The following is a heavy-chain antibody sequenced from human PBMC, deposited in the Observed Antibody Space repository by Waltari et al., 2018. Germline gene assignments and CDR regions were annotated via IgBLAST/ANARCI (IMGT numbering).Heavy chain of an antibody. Sequence: EVQLVESGGGLVKPGGSLRLSCAASGFTFSSYSMNWVRQAPGKGLGWVSSISSSRSYIDYADSVKGRFTISRDNAKNSLYLQMNSLRAEDTAVYYCARDLDSSGWHYYYGMDVWGQGTTVTVSS. CDR1: GFTFSSYS. J-gene: IGHJ6*02. D-gene: IGHD6-19*01. CDR2: ISSSRSYI. CDR3: ARDLDSSGWHYYYGMDV. V-gene: IGHV3-21*01.